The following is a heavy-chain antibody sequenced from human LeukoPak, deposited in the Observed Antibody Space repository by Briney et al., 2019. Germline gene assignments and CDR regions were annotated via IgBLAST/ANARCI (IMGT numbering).Heavy chain of an antibody. CDR2: IYPGDSDT. J-gene: IGHJ4*02. D-gene: IGHD3-22*01. CDR3: TRQGVYYSDSSAYYY. Sequence: GESLKISCKGSGYRFTKYWIGWVRQIPGKGLELMGSIYPGDSDTRYSPSFQGQVTISADKSITTAYLQWSSLKASDTAKYYCTRQGVYYSDSSAYYYWGQGTLVTVSS. CDR1: GYRFTKYW. V-gene: IGHV5-51*01.